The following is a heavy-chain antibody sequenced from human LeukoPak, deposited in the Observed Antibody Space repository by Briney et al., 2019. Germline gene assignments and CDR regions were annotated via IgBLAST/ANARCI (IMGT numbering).Heavy chain of an antibody. D-gene: IGHD5-18*01. CDR1: GGTFSSYA. CDR2: IIPIFGTA. J-gene: IGHJ6*02. V-gene: IGHV1-69*13. Sequence: SVKVSCKASGGTFSSYAISWVRQAPGQGLEWMGGIIPIFGTANYAQKFQGKVTITADESTSTAYMELSSLRSEDTAVYYCARDKSGFSYGYDYYYYGMDVWGQGTTVTVSS. CDR3: ARDKSGFSYGYDYYYYGMDV.